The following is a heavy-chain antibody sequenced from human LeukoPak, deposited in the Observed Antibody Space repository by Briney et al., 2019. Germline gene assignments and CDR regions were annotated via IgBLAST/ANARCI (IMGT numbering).Heavy chain of an antibody. CDR1: GASISSGTDY. CDR3: ARAQEDYYGSGSYYLSY. J-gene: IGHJ4*02. V-gene: IGHV4-61*02. D-gene: IGHD3-10*01. Sequence: PSETLSLTCNVSGASISSGTDYWSWIRQPAGKGLEWIGRIYTSGSTKYNPSLKSRVTMSVDTSKNQFSLKLSSVTAADTAVYYCARAQEDYYGSGSYYLSYWGQGTLVTVSS. CDR2: IYTSGST.